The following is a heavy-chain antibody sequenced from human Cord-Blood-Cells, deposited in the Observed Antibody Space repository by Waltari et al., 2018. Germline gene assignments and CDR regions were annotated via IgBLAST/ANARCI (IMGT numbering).Heavy chain of an antibody. CDR2: IYYSGST. V-gene: IGHV4-39*01. CDR1: GGSITSSSYY. CDR3: ASKWNYYFDY. Sequence: QLQLQESGPGLVKPSETLSLTCTVSGGSITSSSYYWGWIRQPPGKGLEWIGSIYYSGSTYYNPSLKSRVTISVDTSKNQFSLKLSSVTAADTAVYYCASKWNYYFDYWGQGTLVTVSS. D-gene: IGHD1-7*01. J-gene: IGHJ4*02.